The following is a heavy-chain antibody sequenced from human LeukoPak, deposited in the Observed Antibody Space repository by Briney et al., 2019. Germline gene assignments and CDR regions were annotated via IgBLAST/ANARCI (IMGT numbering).Heavy chain of an antibody. CDR1: GFTFSSYW. CDR2: INSDGSST. J-gene: IGHJ4*02. CDR3: ARDYYDSSGYYFYFDY. Sequence: GGSLRLSRAASGFTFSSYWMHWVRQAPGKGLVWVSRINSDGSSTSYADSVKGRFTISRDNAKNTLYLQMNSLRAEDTAVYYCARDYYDSSGYYFYFDYWGQGTLVTVSS. D-gene: IGHD3-22*01. V-gene: IGHV3-74*01.